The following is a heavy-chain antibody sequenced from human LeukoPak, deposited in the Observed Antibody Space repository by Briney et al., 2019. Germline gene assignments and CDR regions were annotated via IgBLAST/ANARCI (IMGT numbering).Heavy chain of an antibody. J-gene: IGHJ4*02. D-gene: IGHD2-2*01. V-gene: IGHV3-30-3*01. CDR1: GFTFSSYA. Sequence: PGGSLRLSCAASGFTFSSYAMHWVRQAPGKGLEWVAVISYDGSNKYYADSVKGRFTISGDNSKNTLYLQMNSLRAEDTAVYYCARGGDVVVPAATAFDYWGQGTLVTVSS. CDR2: ISYDGSNK. CDR3: ARGGDVVVPAATAFDY.